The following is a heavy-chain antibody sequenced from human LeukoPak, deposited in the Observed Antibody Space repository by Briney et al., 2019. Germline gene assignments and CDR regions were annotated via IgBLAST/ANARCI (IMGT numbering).Heavy chain of an antibody. CDR2: IYYSGST. D-gene: IGHD3-22*01. J-gene: IGHJ4*02. Sequence: SETLSLTCTVSGASISSYYWSWIRQPPGKGLEWIGYIYYSGSTNYNPSLKSRVTISLDTSKNQFSLKVSSVTAADTAVYYCARDVNYYDSSGYGYFDFWGQGTLVTVSS. V-gene: IGHV4-59*01. CDR3: ARDVNYYDSSGYGYFDF. CDR1: GASISSYY.